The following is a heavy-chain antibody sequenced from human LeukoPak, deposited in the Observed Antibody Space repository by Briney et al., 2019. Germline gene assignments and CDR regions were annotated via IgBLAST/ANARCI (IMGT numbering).Heavy chain of an antibody. CDR2: ISGSGGTT. V-gene: IGHV3-23*01. D-gene: IGHD2-8*01. CDR3: ARDSGGYCTNGVCSTFDY. Sequence: GGSLRLSCAASGFIFNSHAITWVRQAPGKGLEWVSAISGSGGTTYYADSVKGRFTISRDNAKNSLYLQMNSLRAEDTAVYYCARDSGGYCTNGVCSTFDYWGQGTLVTVSS. CDR1: GFIFNSHA. J-gene: IGHJ4*02.